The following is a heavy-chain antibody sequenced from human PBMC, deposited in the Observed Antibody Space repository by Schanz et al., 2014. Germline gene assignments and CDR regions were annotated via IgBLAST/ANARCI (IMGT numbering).Heavy chain of an antibody. CDR2: TSYDGSQK. J-gene: IGHJ3*02. Sequence: QVQLVESGGGVVQPGGSLRLSCESSGFTFNGHAMHWVRQAPGKGLEWVAVTSYDGSQKYYTDSVKGRFTISRDNSKNTLYLQMNSLRAEDTAVYFCAKDRWRATVMVDAFDIWGQGTKVTVSS. CDR1: GFTFNGHA. D-gene: IGHD4-4*01. CDR3: AKDRWRATVMVDAFDI. V-gene: IGHV3-30*04.